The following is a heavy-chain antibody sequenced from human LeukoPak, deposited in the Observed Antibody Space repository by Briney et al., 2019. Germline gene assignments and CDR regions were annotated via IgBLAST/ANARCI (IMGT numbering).Heavy chain of an antibody. CDR1: GFTFSSYW. J-gene: IGHJ4*02. V-gene: IGHV3-23*01. CDR2: ISGSGGST. CDR3: ARDKIRLPGYSYGFYYFDY. D-gene: IGHD5-18*01. Sequence: PGGSLRLSCAASGFTFSSYWMHWVRQAPGKGLEWVSAISGSGGSTYYADSVKGRFTISRDNSKNTLYLQMNSLRAEDTAVYYCARDKIRLPGYSYGFYYFDYWGQGTLVTVSS.